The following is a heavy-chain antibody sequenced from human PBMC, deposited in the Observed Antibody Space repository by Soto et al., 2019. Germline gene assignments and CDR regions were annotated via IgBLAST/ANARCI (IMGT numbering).Heavy chain of an antibody. CDR1: GYTFTSYG. CDR2: ISAYNGNT. D-gene: IGHD2-2*01. J-gene: IGHJ4*02. Sequence: ASVKGPCKASGYTFTSYGISWVRQAPGQGLEWMGWISAYNGNTNYAQKLQGRVTMTTDTSTSTAYMELRSLRSDDTAVYYCARADGWYCSSTSCHFDYWGQGTLVTVS. V-gene: IGHV1-18*04. CDR3: ARADGWYCSSTSCHFDY.